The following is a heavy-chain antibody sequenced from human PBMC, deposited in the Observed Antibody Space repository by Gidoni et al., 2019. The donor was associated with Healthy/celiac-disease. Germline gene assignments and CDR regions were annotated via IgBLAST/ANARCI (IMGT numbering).Heavy chain of an antibody. J-gene: IGHJ4*02. CDR1: GFPFSSYA. CDR2: ISGSGGST. V-gene: IGHV3-23*01. CDR3: AADSSGYYYGLN. D-gene: IGHD3-22*01. Sequence: EVQLLESGGGLVQPGGSLILSCAASGFPFSSYAMSWVRQAPGKGLEWVSAISGSGGSTYYADSVKGRFTISRDNSKNTRYLQMNSLRAEDTAVYYCAADSSGYYYGLNWGQGTLVTVSS.